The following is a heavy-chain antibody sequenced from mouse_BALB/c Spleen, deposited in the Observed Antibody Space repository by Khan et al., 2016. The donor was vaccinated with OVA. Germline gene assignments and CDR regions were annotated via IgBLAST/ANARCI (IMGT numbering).Heavy chain of an antibody. CDR2: ISSGGTT. J-gene: IGHJ2*01. CDR3: AREAYRYDEYYFDY. Sequence: EVHLVESGGDLVKPGGSLKVSCAVSGFTFSSYVMSWVRQTPEKRLEWVASISSGGTTSYPDSVKGRFTISRDNARNILYLQMSGLRSEDTAMYYCAREAYRYDEYYFDYWGQGTTLTVSS. D-gene: IGHD2-14*01. V-gene: IGHV5-6-5*01. CDR1: GFTFSSYV.